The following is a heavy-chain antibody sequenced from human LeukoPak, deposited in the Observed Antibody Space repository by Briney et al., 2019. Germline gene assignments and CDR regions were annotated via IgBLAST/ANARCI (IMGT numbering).Heavy chain of an antibody. CDR3: ARWGTYASTSNWFDP. D-gene: IGHD2-2*01. CDR2: IFYSGST. V-gene: IGHV4-39*07. J-gene: IGHJ5*02. CDR1: GGSISTSSYY. Sequence: PSETLSLTCTASGGSISTSSYYWGWVRQPPGKGLGWFGNIFYSGSTYYSPSLKSRVTISLDTSRNQFSLKLNSVTAADTAVYYCARWGTYASTSNWFDPWGQGTLVTVSS.